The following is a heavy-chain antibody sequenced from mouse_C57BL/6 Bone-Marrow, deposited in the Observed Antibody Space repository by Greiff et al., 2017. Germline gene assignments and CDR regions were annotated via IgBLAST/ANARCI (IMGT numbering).Heavy chain of an antibody. J-gene: IGHJ1*03. D-gene: IGHD2-4*01. CDR3: ARRDEYDLWYFDV. CDR1: GYTFTDHT. Sequence: VQLQQSDAELVKPGASVKISCKVSGYTFTDHTIHWMKQRPEQGLDWIGYIYPRDGSTKYNEKFKGKATLTADKSSSTAYMQLNSLTSEDSAVYFCARRDEYDLWYFDVWGTGTTVTVSS. V-gene: IGHV1-78*01. CDR2: IYPRDGST.